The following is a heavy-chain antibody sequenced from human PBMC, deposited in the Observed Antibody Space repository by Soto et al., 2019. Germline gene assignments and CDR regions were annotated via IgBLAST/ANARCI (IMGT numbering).Heavy chain of an antibody. CDR2: ISAYNGNT. J-gene: IGHJ6*02. D-gene: IGHD2-15*01. V-gene: IGHV1-18*01. CDR3: ARADCSGGSCYYYYGMDV. CDR1: GYAYTSNG. Sequence: ASVKVSCKDSGYAYTSNGISWVRQAPGQGLEWMGWISAYNGNTNYAQKLQGRVTMTTDTSTSTAYMELRSLRSDDTAVYYCARADCSGGSCYYYYGMDVWGQGTTVTVSS.